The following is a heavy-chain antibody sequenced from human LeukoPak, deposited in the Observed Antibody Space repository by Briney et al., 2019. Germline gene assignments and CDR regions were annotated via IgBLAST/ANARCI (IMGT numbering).Heavy chain of an antibody. D-gene: IGHD2-2*01. V-gene: IGHV3-48*03. Sequence: GGSLRLSCAASGFTFSSYDMNWVRQAPGKGLEWVSHLSSSATNIYYADSVKGRFTISRDNAKNSLYLQMNSLRAEDTAVYYCAREGGYCSRTSCYQYGMDVWGQGTTVTVSS. CDR1: GFTFSSYD. J-gene: IGHJ6*02. CDR2: LSSSATNI. CDR3: AREGGYCSRTSCYQYGMDV.